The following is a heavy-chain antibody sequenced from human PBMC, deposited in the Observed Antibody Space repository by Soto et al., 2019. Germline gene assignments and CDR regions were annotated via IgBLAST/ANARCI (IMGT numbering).Heavy chain of an antibody. Sequence: GASVKVSCKASGYTFTSYGISWVRQAPGQGLEWMGWISAYNGNTNYAQKLQGRVTMTTDTSTSTAYMELRSLRSDDTAVYYCTKDMGAAYSYGQRENAFDIWGQGTMVTVSS. CDR2: ISAYNGNT. D-gene: IGHD5-18*01. V-gene: IGHV1-18*01. J-gene: IGHJ3*02. CDR3: TKDMGAAYSYGQRENAFDI. CDR1: GYTFTSYG.